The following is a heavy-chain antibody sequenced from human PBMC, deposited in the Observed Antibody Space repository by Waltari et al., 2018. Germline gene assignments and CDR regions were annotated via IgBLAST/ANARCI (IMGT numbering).Heavy chain of an antibody. Sequence: QVQLVQSGAEVKKPGASVKVSCKASGYTFTSYGISWVRQAPGQGLEWMGWISAYKGNTNDAQKLQGRVTMTTDTSTSTAYMELRSLRSDDTAVYYCARDPYYYDSSGYFRAFDIWGQGTMVTVSS. CDR1: GYTFTSYG. CDR3: ARDPYYYDSSGYFRAFDI. CDR2: ISAYKGNT. J-gene: IGHJ3*02. D-gene: IGHD3-22*01. V-gene: IGHV1-18*01.